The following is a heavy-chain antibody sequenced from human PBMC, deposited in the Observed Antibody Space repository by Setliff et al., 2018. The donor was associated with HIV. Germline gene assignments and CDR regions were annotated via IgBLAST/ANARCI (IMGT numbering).Heavy chain of an antibody. CDR2: VHFGGSP. CDR1: SGSIGSNYY. J-gene: IGHJ4*02. V-gene: IGHV4-39*01. D-gene: IGHD3-3*01. Sequence: SETLSLTCSVSSGSIGSNYYWGWVRRPPGKGLEWIGNVHFGGSPYYNPSLDSRVTIHVATSKKQFFLSLSSVTAADTAVYYCARPALGIGGGSMFDSWGQGILVTVSS. CDR3: ARPALGIGGGSMFDS.